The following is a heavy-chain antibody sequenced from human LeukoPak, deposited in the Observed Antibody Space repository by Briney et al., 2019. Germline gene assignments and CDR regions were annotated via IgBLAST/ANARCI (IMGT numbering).Heavy chain of an antibody. CDR2: IYYSGST. V-gene: IGHV4-39*01. J-gene: IGHJ4*02. CDR3: ARRLKKAAAGRMELVADY. CDR1: GGSISSSSYY. Sequence: PSETLPLTCTVSGGSISSSSYYWGGIRQPPGKGLEWIGSIYYSGSTYYNPSLKSRVTISVDTSKNQFSLKLSSVTAADTAVYYCARRLKKAAAGRMELVADYWGQGTLVTVSS. D-gene: IGHD6-13*01.